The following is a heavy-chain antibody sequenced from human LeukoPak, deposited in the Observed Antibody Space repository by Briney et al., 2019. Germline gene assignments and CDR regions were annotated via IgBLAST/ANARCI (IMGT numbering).Heavy chain of an antibody. CDR1: GYTLTELS. J-gene: IGHJ6*02. V-gene: IGHV1-24*01. D-gene: IGHD6-19*01. CDR3: ATDWARAWLGTYYYYGMDV. CDR2: FDPEDGET. Sequence: GASVKVSCKVSGYTLTELSMHWVRQAPGKGLEWMGGFDPEDGETNYAQKFQGRVTMTEDTSTDTAYMELSSLRSEDTAVYYCATDWARAWLGTYYYYGMDVWGQGTTVTVSS.